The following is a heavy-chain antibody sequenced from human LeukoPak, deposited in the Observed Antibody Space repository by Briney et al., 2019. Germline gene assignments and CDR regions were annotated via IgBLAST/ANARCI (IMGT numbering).Heavy chain of an antibody. CDR3: ATLPSGYDSWFDP. D-gene: IGHD5-12*01. Sequence: GGSLRLSCAASGFTFSSYEMNWVRQAPGKGLEWFSYISSSGNTIYYADSVKGRFTISRDNAKDSLYLQMNSLRAEDTAVYYCATLPSGYDSWFDPWGQGTLVTVSS. CDR2: ISSSGNTI. J-gene: IGHJ5*02. CDR1: GFTFSSYE. V-gene: IGHV3-48*03.